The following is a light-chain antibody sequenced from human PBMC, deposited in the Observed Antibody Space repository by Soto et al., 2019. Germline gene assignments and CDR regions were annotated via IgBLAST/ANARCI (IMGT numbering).Light chain of an antibody. CDR1: QSVSRSY. CDR2: ATS. CDR3: QQYGSSPYT. Sequence: EMVLTQSPGTLSLSPGERATLSCRASQSVSRSYLAWYQQNPGQPPSLLIYATSSRATGIPDRFSGSGSGTDFTLTISRLEPEDFAVYYCQQYGSSPYTFGQGTKLEIK. V-gene: IGKV3-20*01. J-gene: IGKJ2*01.